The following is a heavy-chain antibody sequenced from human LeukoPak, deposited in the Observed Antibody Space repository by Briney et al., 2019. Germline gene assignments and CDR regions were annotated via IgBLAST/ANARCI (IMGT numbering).Heavy chain of an antibody. V-gene: IGHV3-30*18. CDR1: GFTFSSYG. D-gene: IGHD3-22*01. CDR2: ISYDGSNK. CDR3: AKAYPYYYDSSGFDY. J-gene: IGHJ4*02. Sequence: PGRSLRLSCAASGFTFSSYGMHWVRRAPGKGLEWVAVISYDGSNKYYADSVKGRFTISRDNSKNTLYLQMNSLRAEDTAVYYCAKAYPYYYDSSGFDYWGQGTLVTVSS.